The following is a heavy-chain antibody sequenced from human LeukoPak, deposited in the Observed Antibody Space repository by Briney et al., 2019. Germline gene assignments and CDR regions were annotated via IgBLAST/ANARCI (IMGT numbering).Heavy chain of an antibody. CDR2: ISSSSSTI. J-gene: IGHJ4*02. Sequence: PGGSLRLSCAASGFSFIYYSTNWVRQAPGKGLEWVAHISSSSSTIYYADSVKGRFIVSRDDAKDSVFLQMNTLRDEDTAVYYCARGGDTSGYYFGYWGQGTRVTVSS. D-gene: IGHD3-22*01. CDR3: ARGGDTSGYYFGY. CDR1: GFSFIYYS. V-gene: IGHV3-48*02.